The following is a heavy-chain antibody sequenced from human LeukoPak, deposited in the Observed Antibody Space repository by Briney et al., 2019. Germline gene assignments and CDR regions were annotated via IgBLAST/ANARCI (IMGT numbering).Heavy chain of an antibody. V-gene: IGHV3-30*03. D-gene: IGHD3-10*01. CDR3: ARSELYYGSESYYHLDY. J-gene: IGHJ4*01. CDR2: MSYDGRYR. Sequence: GGSLRLSCTTSGFTFDFYAMHWVRQAPGKGRKWVAVMSYDGRYRYYADSAKGRFTISRDNSKRTLYLEMSSLRPEDTALYYCARSELYYGSESYYHLDYWGHGTLVTVSS. CDR1: GFTFDFYA.